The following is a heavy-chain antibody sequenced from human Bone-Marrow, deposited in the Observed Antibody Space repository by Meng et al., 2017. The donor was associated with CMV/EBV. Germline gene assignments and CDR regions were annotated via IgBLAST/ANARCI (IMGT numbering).Heavy chain of an antibody. CDR2: IKQDGSEK. V-gene: IGHV3-7*01. CDR1: GFTFSNAW. D-gene: IGHD3-10*01. CDR3: ARGDHYGSGSYRGASGFDP. Sequence: GESLKISCAASGFTFSNAWMSWVRQAPGKGLEWVANIKQDGSEKYYVDSVKGRFTISRDNAKNSLYLQMNSLRAEDTAVYYCARGDHYGSGSYRGASGFDPWGQGTLVTVSS. J-gene: IGHJ5*02.